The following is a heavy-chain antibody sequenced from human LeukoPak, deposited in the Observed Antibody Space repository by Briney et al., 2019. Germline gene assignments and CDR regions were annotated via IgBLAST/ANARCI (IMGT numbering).Heavy chain of an antibody. J-gene: IGHJ4*02. D-gene: IGHD1-26*01. CDR2: TYYRSNWYT. Sequence: SQTLSLTCVISGDSVSTNTAAWNWIRQSPSRGLEWLGRTYYRSNWYTDYAISVKSRITVKVDTSKNHFSLHVNSVTPEDTAVYYCASTGRGVGATRRYYFDYWGQGTLVTVSS. CDR1: GDSVSTNTAA. V-gene: IGHV6-1*01. CDR3: ASTGRGVGATRRYYFDY.